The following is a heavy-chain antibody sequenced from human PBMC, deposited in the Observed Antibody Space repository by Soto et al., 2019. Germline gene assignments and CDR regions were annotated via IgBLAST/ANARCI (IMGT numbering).Heavy chain of an antibody. Sequence: SETLSLTCTVSGGSISSYYWSWIRQPPGKGLEWIGYIYYSGSTNYNPSLKSRVTISVDTSKNQFSLKLSSVTAADTAVYYCGRGRKDLITNWFAPWGQGTLVTVSS. CDR3: GRGRKDLITNWFAP. J-gene: IGHJ5*02. D-gene: IGHD3-22*01. V-gene: IGHV4-59*01. CDR2: IYYSGST. CDR1: GGSISSYY.